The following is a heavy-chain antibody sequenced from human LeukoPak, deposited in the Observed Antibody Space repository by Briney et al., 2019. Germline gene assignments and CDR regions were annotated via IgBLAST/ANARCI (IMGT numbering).Heavy chain of an antibody. D-gene: IGHD3-10*01. Sequence: GGSLRLSCAASGFTFSSYWMSWVRQAPGKGLEWVANIKQDGSEKYYVDSVKGRFTISRDNAKNSVYLQMNSLRAEDTALYYCARRRRSSDLVRDFYYMDVWGKGTTVTVSS. CDR1: GFTFSSYW. CDR2: IKQDGSEK. CDR3: ARRRRSSDLVRDFYYMDV. J-gene: IGHJ6*03. V-gene: IGHV3-7*03.